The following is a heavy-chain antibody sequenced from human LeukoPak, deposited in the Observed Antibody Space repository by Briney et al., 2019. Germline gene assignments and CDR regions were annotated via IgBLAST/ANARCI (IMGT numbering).Heavy chain of an antibody. Sequence: GASVKVSCKVSGYTLTELSMHWVRQAPGKGLEWMGGFDPEDGETTYAQKFRGRVTMTEDTSTDTAYMELSSLRSEDTAVYYCATGGLYSSSTSYFDYWGQGTLVTVSS. CDR2: FDPEDGET. CDR3: ATGGLYSSSTSYFDY. CDR1: GYTLTELS. D-gene: IGHD6-6*01. J-gene: IGHJ4*02. V-gene: IGHV1-24*01.